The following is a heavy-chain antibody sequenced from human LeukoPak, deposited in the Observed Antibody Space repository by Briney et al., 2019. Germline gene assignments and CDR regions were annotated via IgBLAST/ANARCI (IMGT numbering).Heavy chain of an antibody. CDR1: GFTFSSYS. D-gene: IGHD5-12*01. V-gene: IGHV3-21*01. Sequence: GGSLRLSCAASGFTFSSYSMNWVHQAPGKGLEWVSSISSSSSYIYYADSVKGRFTISRDNAKNSLYLQMNSLRAEDTAVYYCARPGDKVATIHTHPDYWGQGTLVTVSS. CDR3: ARPGDKVATIHTHPDY. J-gene: IGHJ4*02. CDR2: ISSSSSYI.